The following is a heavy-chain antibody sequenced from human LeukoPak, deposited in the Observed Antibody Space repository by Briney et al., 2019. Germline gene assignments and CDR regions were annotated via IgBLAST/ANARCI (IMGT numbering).Heavy chain of an antibody. CDR3: ARVSSSSWWALDY. D-gene: IGHD6-13*01. CDR1: GFTFSSYW. Sequence: PGGSLRLSCAASGFTFSSYWMHWVRQAPGKGGVWVSRINTDGSSTSYADSVKGRFTISRDNAKNTLYLQMNSLRAEDTAVYYCARVSSSSWWALDYWGQGTLVTVSS. CDR2: INTDGSST. V-gene: IGHV3-74*01. J-gene: IGHJ4*02.